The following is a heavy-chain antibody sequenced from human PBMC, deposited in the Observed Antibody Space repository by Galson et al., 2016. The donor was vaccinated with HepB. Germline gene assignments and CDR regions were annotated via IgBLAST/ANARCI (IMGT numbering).Heavy chain of an antibody. CDR1: GDTLSNHY. CDR3: AREIGGTSYFEY. CDR2: INPSDGTT. V-gene: IGHV1-46*01. D-gene: IGHD1-7*01. J-gene: IGHJ4*02. Sequence: SCKASGDTLSNHYLHWVRQAPGQGLEWVGVINPSDGTTNCAERFQGRVTMTRGTSTTSFYMELSSLRYEDTAEYFCAREIGGTSYFEYWGQGTLVTVSS.